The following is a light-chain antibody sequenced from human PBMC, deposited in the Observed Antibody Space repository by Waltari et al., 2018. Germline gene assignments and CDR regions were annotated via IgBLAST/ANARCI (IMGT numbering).Light chain of an antibody. V-gene: IGLV2-11*01. CDR3: CSYAGSYTWL. CDR1: SRYVSRYNY. CDR2: DVS. Sequence: QSALTHPRSVSGSPGQSVTISCTGTSRYVSRYNYVSWYQHHPGEAPKLLIYDVSKRPSGVPDRFSASKSGNTASLTISGLQPEDEADYHCCSYAGSYTWLFGGGTKLTAL. J-gene: IGLJ3*02.